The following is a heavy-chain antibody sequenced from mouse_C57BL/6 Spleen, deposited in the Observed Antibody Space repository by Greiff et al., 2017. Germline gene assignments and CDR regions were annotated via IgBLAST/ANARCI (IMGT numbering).Heavy chain of an antibody. CDR2: IHPNSGST. V-gene: IGHV1-64*01. CDR3: ARSSSTTVVSMDV. Sequence: QVQLQQPGAELVKPGASVKLSCKASGYTFTSYWMHWVKPRPGQGLEWIGMIHPNSGSTNYNEKFKRKATLTVDTSSSTAYLQLSSLTSEDSSVDYCARSSSTTVVSMDVWGQGTSVTVSS. CDR1: GYTFTSYW. D-gene: IGHD1-1*01. J-gene: IGHJ4*01.